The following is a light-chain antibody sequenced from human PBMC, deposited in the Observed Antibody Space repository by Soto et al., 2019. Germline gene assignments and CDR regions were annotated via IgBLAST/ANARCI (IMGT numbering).Light chain of an antibody. J-gene: IGKJ1*01. CDR1: QSVSSSY. CDR3: QQYGSSGT. V-gene: IGKV3-20*01. Sequence: IGLTESQDPLSLSPGQSATLSCTASQSVSSSYLAWYQQKPGQAPRLLIYGASSRATGIPDRFSGSGSGTDFTLTISRLEPEDFAVYYCQQYGSSGTFGQGT. CDR2: GAS.